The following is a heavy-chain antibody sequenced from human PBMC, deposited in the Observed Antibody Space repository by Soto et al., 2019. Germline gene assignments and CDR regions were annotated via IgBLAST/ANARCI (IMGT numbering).Heavy chain of an antibody. D-gene: IGHD5-18*01. CDR1: GYTFTSYA. V-gene: IGHV1-3*01. J-gene: IGHJ4*02. CDR2: INAGNGNT. Sequence: QVQLVQSGAEVKKPGASVKVSCKASGYTFTSYAMHWVRQAPGQRLEWMGWINAGNGNTKYSQKFQGRVTITRDTSASTAYMEMRSLRSEDTAVYYCARGGGYSYGYGGGVDYWGQGTLVTVSS. CDR3: ARGGGYSYGYGGGVDY.